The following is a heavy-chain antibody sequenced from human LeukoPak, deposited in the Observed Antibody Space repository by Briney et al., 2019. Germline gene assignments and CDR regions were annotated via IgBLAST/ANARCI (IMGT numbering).Heavy chain of an antibody. Sequence: PGKSLRLSCAASGFTFNNYGMHWVRQAPGKGLEWVAVISYDGRNKHYPDSVKGRFTISRDISTDTLWLQMDSLRTEDTAVYYCAKGPLRGTAAAIDYWGQGTLVTASS. V-gene: IGHV3-30*18. CDR1: GFTFNNYG. J-gene: IGHJ4*02. CDR2: ISYDGRNK. D-gene: IGHD2-2*01. CDR3: AKGPLRGTAAAIDY.